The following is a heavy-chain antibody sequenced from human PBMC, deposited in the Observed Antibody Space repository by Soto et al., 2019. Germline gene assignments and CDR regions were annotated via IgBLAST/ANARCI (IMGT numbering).Heavy chain of an antibody. CDR1: GFTFSSYG. CDR2: IWYDGSNK. D-gene: IGHD3-22*01. J-gene: IGHJ4*02. CDR3: ARDISYDSSGYYYHAY. V-gene: IGHV3-33*01. Sequence: GGSLRLSCAASGFTFSSYGMHWVRQAPGKGLEWVAVIWYDGSNKYYADSVKGRFTISRDNSKNTLYLQMNSLRAEDTAVYYCARDISYDSSGYYYHAYWGQGTLVTVSS.